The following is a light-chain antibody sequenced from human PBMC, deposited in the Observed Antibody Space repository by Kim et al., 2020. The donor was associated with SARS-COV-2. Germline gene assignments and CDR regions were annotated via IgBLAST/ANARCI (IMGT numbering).Light chain of an antibody. CDR3: NSRDSSGNYGV. CDR1: SLRSYY. CDR2: GKN. Sequence: ALGQTVRITCQGDSLRSYYASWYQQKPGQAPVLVIYGKNNRPSGIPDRFSGSSSGNTASLTITGAQAEDEADYYCNSRDSSGNYGVFGTGTKVTVL. J-gene: IGLJ1*01. V-gene: IGLV3-19*01.